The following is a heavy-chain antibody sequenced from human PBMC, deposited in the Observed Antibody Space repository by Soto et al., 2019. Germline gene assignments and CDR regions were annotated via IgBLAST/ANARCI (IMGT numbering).Heavy chain of an antibody. V-gene: IGHV4-31*03. J-gene: IGHJ6*02. CDR2: IYYSGST. CDR3: ARDHIVVVPAAIRAYYYYGMDV. CDR1: GGSISSGGYY. D-gene: IGHD2-2*02. Sequence: SETLSLTCTVSGGSISSGGYYWSWIRQHPGKGLEWIGYIYYSGSTYYNPSLTSRVTISVDTSKNQFSLKLSSVTAADTAVYYCARDHIVVVPAAIRAYYYYGMDVWGQGTTVTVSS.